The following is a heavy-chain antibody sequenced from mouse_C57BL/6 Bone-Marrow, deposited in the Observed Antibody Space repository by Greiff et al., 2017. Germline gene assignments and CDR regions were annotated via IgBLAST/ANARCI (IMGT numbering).Heavy chain of an antibody. CDR2: ISYSGST. J-gene: IGHJ1*03. D-gene: IGHD2-4*01. Sequence: VQLKESGPGLAKPSQTLSLTCSVTGYSITSDYWNWIRKFPGNKLEYMGYISYSGSTYYNPSLKSRISITRDTSKNQYYLQLNSVTTEDTATYYCARFSYDYARYWYFDVWGTGTTVTVSS. V-gene: IGHV3-8*01. CDR3: ARFSYDYARYWYFDV. CDR1: GYSITSDY.